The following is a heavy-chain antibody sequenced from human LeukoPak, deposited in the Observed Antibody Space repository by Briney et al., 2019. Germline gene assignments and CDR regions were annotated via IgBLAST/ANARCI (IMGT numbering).Heavy chain of an antibody. V-gene: IGHV3-30*18. CDR1: GFTFSRYG. CDR3: AKDRVAVAGILRWDFDS. D-gene: IGHD6-19*01. CDR2: ISYDESNQ. J-gene: IGHJ4*02. Sequence: GGSLRLSCTASGFTFSRYGMHWVRQAPGKGLEWVALISYDESNQYYADSVRGRFTVSRDKSKNTLYLQMNSLRVEDTSLYYCAKDRVAVAGILRWDFDSWGQGTLVTVSS.